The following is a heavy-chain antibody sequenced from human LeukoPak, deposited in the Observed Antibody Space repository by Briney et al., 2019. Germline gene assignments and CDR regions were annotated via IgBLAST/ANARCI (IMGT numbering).Heavy chain of an antibody. Sequence: ASVKVSCKPSGYTFTSYDINWVRQATGQGLEWMGWMNPNSGNTGYAQKFQGRVTMTRNTSISTAYMELSSLRSEDTAVYYCARGPYYYDSSGAYAFHIWGQGTMVTVSS. CDR3: ARGPYYYDSSGAYAFHI. V-gene: IGHV1-8*01. CDR1: GYTFTSYD. D-gene: IGHD3-22*01. CDR2: MNPNSGNT. J-gene: IGHJ3*02.